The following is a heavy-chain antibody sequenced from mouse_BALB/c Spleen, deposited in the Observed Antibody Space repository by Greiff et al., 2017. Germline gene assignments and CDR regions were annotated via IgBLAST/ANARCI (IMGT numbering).Heavy chain of an antibody. Sequence: VQLQQSGPGLVKPSQSLSLTCTVTGYSITSDYAWNWIRQFPGNKLEWMGYISYSGSTSYNPSLKSRISITRDTSKNQFFLQLNSVTTEDTATYYCAREYYVSSRYWYFDVWGAGTTVTVSS. J-gene: IGHJ1*01. CDR2: ISYSGST. CDR3: AREYYVSSRYWYFDV. D-gene: IGHD1-1*01. V-gene: IGHV3-2*02. CDR1: GYSITSDYA.